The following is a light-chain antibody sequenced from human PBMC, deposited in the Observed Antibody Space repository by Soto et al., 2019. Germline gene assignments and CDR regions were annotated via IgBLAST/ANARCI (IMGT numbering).Light chain of an antibody. J-gene: IGLJ1*01. CDR1: SSDFGGFNH. Sequence: QSALTQPAPVSGSPGQSITISCTGTSSDFGGFNHVSWYQHHPGKAPKLIIYEVTYRPSGVSNRFSGSKSGYTASLTISGLQAEDEADYYCNSQTSSGIRVFGTGTKLTVL. CDR3: NSQTSSGIRV. V-gene: IGLV2-14*01. CDR2: EVT.